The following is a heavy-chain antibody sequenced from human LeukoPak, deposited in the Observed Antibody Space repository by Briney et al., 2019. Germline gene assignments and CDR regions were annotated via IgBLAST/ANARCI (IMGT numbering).Heavy chain of an antibody. CDR3: ARGVYYDFWSGSPGDFDY. Sequence: GASVKVSCKASGYTFTGYYMHWVRQAPGQGLEWMGRINPNSGGTNYAQKFQGRVTMTRDTSISTAYMELSRLRSDDTAVYYCARGVYYDFWSGSPGDFDYWGQGTLVTVSS. D-gene: IGHD3-3*01. J-gene: IGHJ4*02. CDR2: INPNSGGT. CDR1: GYTFTGYY. V-gene: IGHV1-2*06.